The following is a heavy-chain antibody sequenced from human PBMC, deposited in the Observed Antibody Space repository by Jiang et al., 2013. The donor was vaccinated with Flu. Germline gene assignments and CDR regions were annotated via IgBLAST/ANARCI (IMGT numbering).Heavy chain of an antibody. Sequence: PGLVKPSETLSLTCTVSGGSISSSNYYWGWIRQPPGKGLEWIGSIYYSGSTYYNPSLKSRVTISVDTSKNQFSLKLSSVTAADTAVYYCARLGYSYGFDYWGQGTLVTVSS. CDR3: ARLGYSYGFDY. V-gene: IGHV4-39*07. D-gene: IGHD5-18*01. CDR1: GGSISSSNYY. J-gene: IGHJ4*02. CDR2: IYYSGST.